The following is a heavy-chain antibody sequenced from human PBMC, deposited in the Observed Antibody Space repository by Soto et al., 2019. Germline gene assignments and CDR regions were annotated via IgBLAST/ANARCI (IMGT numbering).Heavy chain of an antibody. CDR1: GFTFTNYS. V-gene: IGHV3-21*01. CDR3: ASVPRGWVSFTPFDP. Sequence: EVQLVESGGGLVKPGGSLRLSCVASGFTFTNYSMNWVRQAPGKGLEWVSSISSTGSHIYYADSVKGRFTISRDNAKNSLSLQMSSLRAEDTAVYYCASVPRGWVSFTPFDPWGQGVLVTVSS. CDR2: ISSTGSHI. D-gene: IGHD2-2*01. J-gene: IGHJ5*02.